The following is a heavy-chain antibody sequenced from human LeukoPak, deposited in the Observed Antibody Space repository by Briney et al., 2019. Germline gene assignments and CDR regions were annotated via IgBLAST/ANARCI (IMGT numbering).Heavy chain of an antibody. CDR2: IYYSGYT. J-gene: IGHJ5*02. CDR3: ASSKTNGDSSGWYAWFDP. Sequence: SETLSLTCTVSGASISDNYWSWIRQPPGKGLEWIGYIYYSGYTNYNPSLKSRVTISVDTSKNQFSLKLSSVTAADTAVYYCASSKTNGDSSGWYAWFDPWGQGTLVTVSS. CDR1: GASISDNY. D-gene: IGHD6-19*01. V-gene: IGHV4-59*01.